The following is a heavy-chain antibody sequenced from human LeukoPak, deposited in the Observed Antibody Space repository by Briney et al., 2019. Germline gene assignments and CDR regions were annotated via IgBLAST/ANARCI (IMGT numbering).Heavy chain of an antibody. CDR2: INSDGSST. D-gene: IGHD3-22*01. Sequence: GGSLRLSCAASGFTFSSYWMHWVRRAPGKGLVWVSRINSDGSSTSYADSVKGRFTISRDNAKNTLYLQMNSLRAEDTAVYYCARGPGIVVAPYYFDYWGQGTLVTVSS. V-gene: IGHV3-74*01. CDR3: ARGPGIVVAPYYFDY. J-gene: IGHJ4*02. CDR1: GFTFSSYW.